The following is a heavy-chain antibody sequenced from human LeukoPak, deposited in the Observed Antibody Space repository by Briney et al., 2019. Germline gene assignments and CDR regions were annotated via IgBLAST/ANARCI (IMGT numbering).Heavy chain of an antibody. CDR3: ARADTSDAFDV. D-gene: IGHD3-16*01. Sequence: SETLSLTCAVYGGSFSGYYWSWIRQPPGKGLEWIGEINHSGSTNYNPSLKSRVTISVDTSKNQFSLKLSPVTAADTAVYYCARADTSDAFDVWGKGTSVTISS. CDR1: GGSFSGYY. J-gene: IGHJ6*03. V-gene: IGHV4-34*01. CDR2: INHSGST.